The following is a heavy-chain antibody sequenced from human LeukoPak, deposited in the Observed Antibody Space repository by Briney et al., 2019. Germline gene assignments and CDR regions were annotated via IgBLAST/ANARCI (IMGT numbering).Heavy chain of an antibody. CDR2: INPSGGSA. J-gene: IGHJ6*03. CDR3: ARDTNWNDGSYYMDV. D-gene: IGHD1-1*01. CDR1: GYTFTSYY. Sequence: ASVKVSCKASGYTFTSYYMHWVRQAPGQGLEWMGIINPSGGSASYAQKFQGRVTMTRDTSTSTVYMELSSLRSEDTAVYYCARDTNWNDGSYYMDVWGKGTTVTVSS. V-gene: IGHV1-46*01.